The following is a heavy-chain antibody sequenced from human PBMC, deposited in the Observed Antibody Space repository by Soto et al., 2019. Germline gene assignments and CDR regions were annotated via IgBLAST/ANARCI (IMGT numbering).Heavy chain of an antibody. Sequence: ASVKFSCKASGYTFTSYGISWVRQAPGQGLEWMGWISAYNGNTNYAQKLQGRVTMTTDTSTSTAYMELRSLRSDDTAVYYCAGNYGDYGMWWFEPWGKGTLVTVSS. V-gene: IGHV1-18*04. J-gene: IGHJ5*02. CDR2: ISAYNGNT. CDR3: AGNYGDYGMWWFEP. D-gene: IGHD4-17*01. CDR1: GYTFTSYG.